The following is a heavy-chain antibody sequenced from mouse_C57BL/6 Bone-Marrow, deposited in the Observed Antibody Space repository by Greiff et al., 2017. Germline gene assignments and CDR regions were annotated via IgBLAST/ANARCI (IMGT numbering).Heavy chain of an antibody. Sequence: QVQLKQPGTELVKPGASVKLSCKASGYTFTSYWMHWVKQRPGQGLEWIGNINPSNGGTNYNEKFKSKATLTVDKSSSTAYMQLSSLTSEDSAVYYCARAVVYYGYDGYFDVWGTGTTVTVSS. CDR3: ARAVVYYGYDGYFDV. D-gene: IGHD2-2*01. J-gene: IGHJ1*03. CDR1: GYTFTSYW. V-gene: IGHV1-53*01. CDR2: INPSNGGT.